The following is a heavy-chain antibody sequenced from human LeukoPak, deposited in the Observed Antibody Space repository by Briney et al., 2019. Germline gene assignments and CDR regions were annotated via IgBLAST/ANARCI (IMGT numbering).Heavy chain of an antibody. Sequence: ASVKVSCKASGYSFTDYYIHWVRQAPGQGLEWMGWIDPNNGGTNYAQKFRGRVTMTRATSISTAYVELSSQRSDDTAVYYCARVGPPDYYYYYMDVWGKGTTVTVSS. J-gene: IGHJ6*03. CDR3: ARVGPPDYYYYYMDV. D-gene: IGHD3-16*01. V-gene: IGHV1-2*02. CDR2: IDPNNGGT. CDR1: GYSFTDYY.